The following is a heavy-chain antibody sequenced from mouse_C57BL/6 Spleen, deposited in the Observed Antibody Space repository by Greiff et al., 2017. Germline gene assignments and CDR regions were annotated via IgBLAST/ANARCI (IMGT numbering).Heavy chain of an antibody. V-gene: IGHV1-66*01. CDR1: GYSFTSYY. Sequence: VQLQQSGPELVKPGASVKISCKASGYSFTSYYIHWVKQRPGQGLEWIGWFYPGSGNTKYNEKFKGKATLTADTSSSTAYMQLSSLTSEDSAVYYCARSAQATYYAMDYWGQGTSVTVSS. CDR2: FYPGSGNT. D-gene: IGHD3-2*02. J-gene: IGHJ4*01. CDR3: ARSAQATYYAMDY.